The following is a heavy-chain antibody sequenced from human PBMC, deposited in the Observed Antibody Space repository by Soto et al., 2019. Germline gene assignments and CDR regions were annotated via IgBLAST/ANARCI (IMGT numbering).Heavy chain of an antibody. V-gene: IGHV4-34*01. CDR2: INHSGST. J-gene: IGHJ6*02. Sequence: PSETLSLTCAVYGGSFSGYYWSWIRQPPGKGLEWIGEINHSGSTNYNPSLKSRVTISVDTSKNQFSLKLSSVTAADTAVYYCARGHITIFGVVTYYYYYYGMDVWGQGTTVTVS. D-gene: IGHD3-3*01. CDR1: GGSFSGYY. CDR3: ARGHITIFGVVTYYYYYYGMDV.